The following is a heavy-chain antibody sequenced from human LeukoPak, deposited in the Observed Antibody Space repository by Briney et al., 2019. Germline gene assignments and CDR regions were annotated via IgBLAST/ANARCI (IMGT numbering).Heavy chain of an antibody. V-gene: IGHV4-39*01. CDR2: IFHSGNT. CDR3: ARPRTGPVYYMDI. CDR1: GGSITDSY. J-gene: IGHJ6*03. D-gene: IGHD1-14*01. Sequence: SETLSLTCTVSGGSITDSYWGWVRQSPGKGLEWIGTIFHSGNTHFNPSLKRRVTMSVDTSKNQFSLNLNSVTAADTAVYYCARPRTGPVYYMDIWGKGTKVTVSS.